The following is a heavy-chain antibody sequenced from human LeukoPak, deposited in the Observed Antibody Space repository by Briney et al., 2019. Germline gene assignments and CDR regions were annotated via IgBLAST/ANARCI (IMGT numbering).Heavy chain of an antibody. V-gene: IGHV1-8*01. CDR2: MNPNSGNT. J-gene: IGHJ5*02. D-gene: IGHD3-3*01. CDR3: ARGSLQRITIFGVVIEGGNWFDP. CDR1: GYTFTSYD. Sequence: ASVKVSCKTSGYTFTSYDINWVRRATGQGLEWMGWMNPNSGNTGYAQKFQGRVTMTRNTSISTAYMELSSLRSEDTAVYYCARGSLQRITIFGVVIEGGNWFDPWGQGTLVTVSS.